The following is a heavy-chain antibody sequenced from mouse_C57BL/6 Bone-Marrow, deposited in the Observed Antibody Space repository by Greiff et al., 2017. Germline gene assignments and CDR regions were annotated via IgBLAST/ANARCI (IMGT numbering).Heavy chain of an antibody. CDR2: ISNGGGST. V-gene: IGHV5-12*01. Sequence: EVNLVESGGGLVQPGGSLKLSCAASGFTFSDYYMYWVRQTPEKRLEWVAYISNGGGSTYYPDTVKGRFTISRDNAKNTLYLQMSRLKSEDTAMYYCARTGYYWFAYWGQGTLVTVSA. D-gene: IGHD2-3*01. CDR3: ARTGYYWFAY. CDR1: GFTFSDYY. J-gene: IGHJ3*01.